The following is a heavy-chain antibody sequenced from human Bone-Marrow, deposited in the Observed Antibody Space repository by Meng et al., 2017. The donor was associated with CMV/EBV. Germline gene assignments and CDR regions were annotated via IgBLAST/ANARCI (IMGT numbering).Heavy chain of an antibody. CDR3: ARYGETTNFGVVITPYYGMDV. Sequence: GGSLRPSCAASGFTFSSYEMNWVRQAPGKGLEWVSYISSSGSTIYYADSVKGGFTISRDNARNSLYRQMNSLRGEDTAVYYCARYGETTNFGVVITPYYGMDVWGQGTTVTVSS. D-gene: IGHD3-3*01. V-gene: IGHV3-48*03. J-gene: IGHJ6*02. CDR2: ISSSGSTI. CDR1: GFTFSSYE.